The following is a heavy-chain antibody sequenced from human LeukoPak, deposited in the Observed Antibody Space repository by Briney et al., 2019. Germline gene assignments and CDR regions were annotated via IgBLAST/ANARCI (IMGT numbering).Heavy chain of an antibody. Sequence: GGSLRLSCAASGFTFSSYTLSWVRQAPGKGLEWISAIRGSGTSTYYAASVKGRFTISRDNSRDTLYLQMNSLRAEDTAVYYCAKDTCGADCYSHYDHWGQGTLVTVSS. J-gene: IGHJ4*02. D-gene: IGHD2-21*02. CDR1: GFTFSSYT. CDR3: AKDTCGADCYSHYDH. CDR2: IRGSGTST. V-gene: IGHV3-23*01.